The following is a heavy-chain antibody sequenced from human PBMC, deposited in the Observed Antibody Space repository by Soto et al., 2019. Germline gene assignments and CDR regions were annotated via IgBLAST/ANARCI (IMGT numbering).Heavy chain of an antibody. V-gene: IGHV3-21*01. J-gene: IGHJ4*02. D-gene: IGHD1-7*01. CDR3: ARGFAAPENYRGAY. CDR1: GFTFSSYS. CDR2: ISSSSSYI. Sequence: PGGSLRLSCAASGFTFSSYSMNWVRQAPGKGLEWVSSISSSSSYIYYADSVKGRFTISRDNDKNSLYLQMNSLRAEDTAVYYCARGFAAPENYRGAYWGQGTLVTVSS.